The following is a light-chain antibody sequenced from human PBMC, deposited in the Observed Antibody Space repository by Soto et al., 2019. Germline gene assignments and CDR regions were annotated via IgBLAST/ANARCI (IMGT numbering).Light chain of an antibody. CDR2: GAS. J-gene: IGKJ1*01. CDR3: QHYGSSLWG. V-gene: IGKV3-20*01. Sequence: EIVLTQSPGTLSLSPGERATLSCRASQGVSSSFLAWYQHKPGQAPRLIIYGASSRATGIPDRFSGSGSGADFTLTISRLEPEDFAVYYCQHYGSSLWGFGPGTKVDIK. CDR1: QGVSSSF.